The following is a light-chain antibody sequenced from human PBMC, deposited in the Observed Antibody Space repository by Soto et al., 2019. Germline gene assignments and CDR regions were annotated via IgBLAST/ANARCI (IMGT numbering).Light chain of an antibody. V-gene: IGKV2D-29*02. Sequence: VVMTQTALSLSVAPGQPASIPCNSIQSLLHITGETFLFWYLQKTGQSPXLLIYEVSTRVSGVPDRFSGSGSGTDFTLEISRVETDDVGIYYCMQSTQLPPTFGQGTRLEI. CDR2: EVS. CDR3: MQSTQLPPT. J-gene: IGKJ5*01. CDR1: QSLLHITGETF.